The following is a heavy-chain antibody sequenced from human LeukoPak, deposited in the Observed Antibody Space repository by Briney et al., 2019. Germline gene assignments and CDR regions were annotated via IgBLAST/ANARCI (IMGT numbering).Heavy chain of an antibody. V-gene: IGHV3-21*01. J-gene: IGHJ4*02. CDR3: ARVSSSGLYPPFYFDC. D-gene: IGHD6-19*01. CDR2: ISSSSSYI. CDR1: GFTFSSYS. Sequence: GGSLRLSCAASGFTFSSYSMNWVRQAPGKGLEWVSSISSSSSYIYYADSVKGRFTISRDNAKNSLYLQMSNLRAEDTAVYYCARVSSSGLYPPFYFDCWGQGTLVTVSS.